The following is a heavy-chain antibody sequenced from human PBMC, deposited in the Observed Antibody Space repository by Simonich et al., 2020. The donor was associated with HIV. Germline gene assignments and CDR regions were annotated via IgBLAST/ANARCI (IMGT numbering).Heavy chain of an antibody. CDR2: INHSGNT. CDR1: GGSFSGYF. CDR3: ARLTAGGLGEYFQH. D-gene: IGHD6-13*01. V-gene: IGHV4-34*01. J-gene: IGHJ1*01. Sequence: QVQLQQWGAGLLKPSETLSLTGAVYGGSFSGYFWSWIRQPPGKGLEWIGEINHSGNTNYNPSLKSRVTIAVDPSKNQFSLKLSSVTAADTAVYYCARLTAGGLGEYFQHWGQGTLVTVSS.